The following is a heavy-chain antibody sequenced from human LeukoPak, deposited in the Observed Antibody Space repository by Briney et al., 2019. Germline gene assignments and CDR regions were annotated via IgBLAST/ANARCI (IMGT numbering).Heavy chain of an antibody. CDR3: ARGLAAAADRALDY. CDR1: GGSISSYY. D-gene: IGHD6-13*01. Sequence: SETLSLTCTVSGGSISSYYWSWIRQPAGKGLEWIGRIYSSGSTDYNPSLKSRVTMSVDTSKNQFSLNLSSVTAADTAVYYCARGLAAAADRALDYGGEGTLVTVSS. CDR2: IYSSGST. V-gene: IGHV4-4*07. J-gene: IGHJ4*02.